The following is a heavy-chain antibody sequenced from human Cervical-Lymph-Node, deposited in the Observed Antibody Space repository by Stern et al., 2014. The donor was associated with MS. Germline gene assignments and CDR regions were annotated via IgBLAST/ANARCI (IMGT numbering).Heavy chain of an antibody. CDR3: ARDGDGYNYLDY. V-gene: IGHV4-59*01. Sequence: VKLQESGPGLVKPSETLSLICTVSGGSISSYYWSWIRQPPGKGLAWIGYIYYSGSTNYNPSLKSRVTISVDTSKNQFSLKLSSVTAADTAVYYCARDGDGYNYLDYWGQGTLVTVSS. CDR1: GGSISSYY. J-gene: IGHJ4*02. D-gene: IGHD5-24*01. CDR2: IYYSGST.